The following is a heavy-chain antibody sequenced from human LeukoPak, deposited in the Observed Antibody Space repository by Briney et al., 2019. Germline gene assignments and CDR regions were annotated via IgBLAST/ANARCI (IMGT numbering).Heavy chain of an antibody. J-gene: IGHJ4*02. CDR1: GFTFSSYS. CDR3: ARDYVADAFDY. V-gene: IGHV3-21*01. CDR2: ISSSSSYI. Sequence: GGSLRLSCAASGFTFSSYSMNWVRQAPGKGLEWVSSISSSSSYIYYADPVKGRFTISRANAKNSLYLQMNSLRAEDTAVYYWARDYVADAFDYWGQGTLVTVSS. D-gene: IGHD6-19*01.